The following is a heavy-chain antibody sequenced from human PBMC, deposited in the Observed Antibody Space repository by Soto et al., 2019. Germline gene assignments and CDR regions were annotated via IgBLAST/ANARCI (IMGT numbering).Heavy chain of an antibody. J-gene: IGHJ4*02. Sequence: SETLSLTCTVSGDSMSSYYWTWIRQPPGKGLEWIVYVYYSGSTIYNPSLKSRVTISIDTSKNQFSLKLSSVTAADTAVYYCARDLSYGSFDYWGQGTLVTVSS. CDR1: GDSMSSYY. CDR3: ARDLSYGSFDY. V-gene: IGHV4-59*01. D-gene: IGHD3-10*01. CDR2: VYYSGST.